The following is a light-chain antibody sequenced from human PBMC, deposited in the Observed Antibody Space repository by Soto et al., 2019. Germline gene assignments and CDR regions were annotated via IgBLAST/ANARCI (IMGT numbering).Light chain of an antibody. CDR3: EQANSYPLT. CDR2: AAY. J-gene: IGKJ4*01. CDR1: QGISSW. V-gene: IGKV1-12*01. Sequence: ASQGISSWLAWYQQKPGKAHNLLIYAAYSLHSGVQSSFSGRGSRTDFTLTIRSLQPEDLAAYYREQANSYPLTVGGGTKVDIK.